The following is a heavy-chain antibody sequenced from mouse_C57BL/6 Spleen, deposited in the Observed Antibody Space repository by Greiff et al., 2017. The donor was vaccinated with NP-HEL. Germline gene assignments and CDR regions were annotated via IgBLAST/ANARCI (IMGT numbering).Heavy chain of an antibody. J-gene: IGHJ2*01. D-gene: IGHD1-1*01. CDR2: ISYDGSN. CDR1: GYSITSGYY. Sequence: DVQLQESGPGLVKPSQSLSLTCSVTGYSITSGYYWNWIRQFPGNKLEWMGYISYDGSNNYNPSLKNRITITRDTSKNQFFLKLNSVTTEDTATYYCARDSLTTVVAPFDYWGQGTTLTVAS. V-gene: IGHV3-6*01. CDR3: ARDSLTTVVAPFDY.